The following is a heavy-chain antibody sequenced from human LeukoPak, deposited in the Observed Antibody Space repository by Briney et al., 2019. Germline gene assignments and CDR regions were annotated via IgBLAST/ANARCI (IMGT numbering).Heavy chain of an antibody. CDR2: INHSGST. J-gene: IGHJ4*02. D-gene: IGHD6-19*01. CDR1: GGSFSGYY. Sequence: SETLSLTCAVYGGSFSGYYWSWIRQPPGKGLEWIGEINHSGSTNYNPSLKSRVTISVDTSKNQFSLKLSSVTAADTAVYYCARGGIAVAGPPFDYWGQGTLVTVSP. V-gene: IGHV4-34*01. CDR3: ARGGIAVAGPPFDY.